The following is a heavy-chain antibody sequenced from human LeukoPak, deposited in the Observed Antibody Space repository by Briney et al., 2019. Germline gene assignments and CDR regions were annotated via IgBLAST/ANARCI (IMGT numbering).Heavy chain of an antibody. CDR3: AITAHGYYDILTGYYIGYYFDY. V-gene: IGHV4-38-2*01. CDR1: GYSISSGYY. Sequence: PSETLSLTCAVSGYSISSGYYWGWIRQPPGKGLEWIGSIYHSGSTYYNPSLKSRVTISVDTSKNQFSLKLSSVTAADTAVYYCAITAHGYYDILTGYYIGYYFDYWGQGTLVTVSS. CDR2: IYHSGST. J-gene: IGHJ4*02. D-gene: IGHD3-9*01.